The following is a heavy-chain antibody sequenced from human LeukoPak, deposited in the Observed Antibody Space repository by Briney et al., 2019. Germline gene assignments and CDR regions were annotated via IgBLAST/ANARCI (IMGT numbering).Heavy chain of an antibody. CDR3: ASGRTDIVVVPATLRNYYFDY. J-gene: IGHJ4*02. D-gene: IGHD2-2*01. Sequence: SVKVSCKGSGGTFSSYDISWVRQAPGQRLEWMGGIMPISGTANYAQKFQGRVTITADKPTNTAYMELSSLRSEDTAVYYCASGRTDIVVVPATLRNYYFDYWGQGTLVTVSS. CDR2: IMPISGTA. V-gene: IGHV1-69*06. CDR1: GGTFSSYD.